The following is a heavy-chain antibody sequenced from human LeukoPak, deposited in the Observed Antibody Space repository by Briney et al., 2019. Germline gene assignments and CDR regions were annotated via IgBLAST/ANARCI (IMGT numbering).Heavy chain of an antibody. D-gene: IGHD6-13*01. J-gene: IGHJ4*02. V-gene: IGHV3-21*01. CDR1: GFTFSSYA. CDR3: ARVPIAAAETGH. CDR2: ISSSSSYI. Sequence: GGSLRLSCAASGFTFSSYAMSWVRQAPGKGLEWVSSISSSSSYIYYADSVKGRFTISRDNAKNSLYLQMNSLRAEDTAVYYCARVPIAAAETGHWGQGTLVTVSS.